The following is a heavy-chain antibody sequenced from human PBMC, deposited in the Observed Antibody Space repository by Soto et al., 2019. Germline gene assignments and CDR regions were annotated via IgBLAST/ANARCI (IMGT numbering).Heavy chain of an antibody. V-gene: IGHV1-69*12. CDR3: ARGAWTTVVTPHYYYGMDV. Sequence: QVQLVQSGAEVKKPGSSVKVSCKASGGTFSSYAISWVRQAPGQGLEWMGGIIPIFGTANYAQKFQGRVTITADESTSTAYMELSSLRSEDTAVYYCARGAWTTVVTPHYYYGMDVWGQGTTVTVSS. CDR2: IIPIFGTA. J-gene: IGHJ6*02. D-gene: IGHD4-17*01. CDR1: GGTFSSYA.